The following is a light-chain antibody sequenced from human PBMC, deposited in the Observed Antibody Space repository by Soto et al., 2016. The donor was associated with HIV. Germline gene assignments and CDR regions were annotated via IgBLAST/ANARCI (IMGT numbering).Light chain of an antibody. CDR3: QVWDSRSDHVI. CDR1: NIGSKS. CDR2: DDS. Sequence: SYELTQPPSVSVAPEKTARITCGGNNIGSKSVHWYQQKPGQAPVLVVYDDSHRPSGIPERFSGANSGNTATLTINRVEAGDEADYYCQVWDSRSDHVIFGGGTKLTV. V-gene: IGLV3-21*01. J-gene: IGLJ2*01.